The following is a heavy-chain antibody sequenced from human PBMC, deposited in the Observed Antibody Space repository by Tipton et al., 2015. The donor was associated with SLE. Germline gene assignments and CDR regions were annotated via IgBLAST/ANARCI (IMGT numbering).Heavy chain of an antibody. CDR2: IYYSGST. CDR3: ARGSGSYGDFDY. D-gene: IGHD1-26*01. Sequence: LRLSCTVSGGSISSSSYYWGWIRQPPGKGLEWIGSIYYSGSTYYNPSLKSRVTISVDTSKNQFSLKLSSVTAADTAVYYCARGSGSYGDFDYWGQGTLVTVSS. CDR1: GGSISSSSYY. J-gene: IGHJ4*02. V-gene: IGHV4-39*07.